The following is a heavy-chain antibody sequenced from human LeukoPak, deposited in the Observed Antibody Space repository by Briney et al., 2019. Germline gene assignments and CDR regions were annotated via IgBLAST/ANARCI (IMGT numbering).Heavy chain of an antibody. CDR1: GGSISSSSYY. V-gene: IGHV4-39*07. CDR3: ARAAENYYDSSGYAYYFDY. J-gene: IGHJ4*02. CDR2: IYYSGST. Sequence: PSETLSLTCTVSGGSISSSSYYWGWIRQPPGKGLEWIGSIYYSGSTYYNPSLKSRVTISVDTSKNQFSLKLSSVTAAGTAVYYCARAAENYYDSSGYAYYFDYWGQGTLVTVSS. D-gene: IGHD3-22*01.